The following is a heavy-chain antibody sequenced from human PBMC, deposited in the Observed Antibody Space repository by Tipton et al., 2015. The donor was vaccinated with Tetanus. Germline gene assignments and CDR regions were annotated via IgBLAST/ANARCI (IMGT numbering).Heavy chain of an antibody. J-gene: IGHJ5*01. D-gene: IGHD1-26*01. CDR2: IAHDGNYK. V-gene: IGHV3-30-3*01. CDR1: GITFSSFA. Sequence: SLRLSCAASGITFSSFAMHWVRQAPGKGLEWVSFIAHDGNYKYEVESVKGRFTISRDNSGSTLFLQMNSLRAEDTAVYYCAKVRGRLRYSFDSWGQGTLVTVSS. CDR3: AKVRGRLRYSFDS.